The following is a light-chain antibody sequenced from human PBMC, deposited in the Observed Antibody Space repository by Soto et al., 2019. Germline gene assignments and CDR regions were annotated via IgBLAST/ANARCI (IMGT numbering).Light chain of an antibody. CDR2: AAS. J-gene: IGKJ1*01. V-gene: IGKV1-6*01. CDR3: LQDYNYPRT. Sequence: AIQMTQSPSSLSASVGDSVNITCRASQGIRNVLGWFQQKPGKAPKLLINAASNLQSGVPSRFSGSGSGTDFTLTITSMQPEDAANYYCLQDYNYPRTFGQGTKVDI. CDR1: QGIRNV.